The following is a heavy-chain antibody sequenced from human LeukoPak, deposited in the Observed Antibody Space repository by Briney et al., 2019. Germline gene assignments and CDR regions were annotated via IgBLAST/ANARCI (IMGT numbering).Heavy chain of an antibody. Sequence: AGGSLRLSCAASGFTFNSYGVHWVRQAPGKGLEWVALIWYGGTNKFYADSVKGRFTISRDNSKNTVYLQMNSLRAEDAAVYYCARRAATGGYHFDYWGQGTLVTVSS. CDR2: IWYGGTNK. CDR1: GFTFNSYG. J-gene: IGHJ4*02. CDR3: ARRAATGGYHFDY. V-gene: IGHV3-33*01. D-gene: IGHD2-8*02.